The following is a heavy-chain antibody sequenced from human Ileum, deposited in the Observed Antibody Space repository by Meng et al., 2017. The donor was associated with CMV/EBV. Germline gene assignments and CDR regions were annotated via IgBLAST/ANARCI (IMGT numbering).Heavy chain of an antibody. J-gene: IGHJ6*02. CDR3: AKDSAGSYGRHYYYGMGV. CDR2: IWYDGSNK. Sequence: GESLKISCAASGFTFSSYGMHWVRQAPGKGLEWVAVIWYDGSNKYYADSVKGRFTISRDNSKNTLYLQMNSLRAEDTAVYYCAKDSAGSYGRHYYYGMGVWGQGSTVTVAS. D-gene: IGHD1-26*01. CDR1: GFTFSSYG. V-gene: IGHV3-33*06.